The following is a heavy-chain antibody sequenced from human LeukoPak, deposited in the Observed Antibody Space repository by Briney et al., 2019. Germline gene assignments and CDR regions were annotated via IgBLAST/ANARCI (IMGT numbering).Heavy chain of an antibody. CDR1: GYTFTDYY. J-gene: IGHJ4*02. V-gene: IGHV1-2*02. Sequence: ASVKVSCKASGYTFTDYYMHWVRQAPGQGLEWMGWIDPNSGDTNYAQKFQGRVTMTRDTSISTAYMELSRLRSDDTAVYYCARDRGGGYSGYDFDYWGQGTLVTVSS. CDR2: IDPNSGDT. D-gene: IGHD5-12*01. CDR3: ARDRGGGYSGYDFDY.